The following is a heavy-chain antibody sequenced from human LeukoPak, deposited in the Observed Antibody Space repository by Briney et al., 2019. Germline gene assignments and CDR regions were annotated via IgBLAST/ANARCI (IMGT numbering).Heavy chain of an antibody. V-gene: IGHV4-39*07. J-gene: IGHJ5*02. CDR3: ARAACSSTSCYSSSANWFDP. CDR1: GGSISSSSYY. D-gene: IGHD2-2*02. CDR2: IYYSGST. Sequence: SETLSLTCTVSGGSISSSSYYWGWIRQPPGKGLEWIGSIYYSGSTNYNPSLKSRVTISVDTSKNQFSLKLSSVTAADTAVYYCARAACSSTSCYSSSANWFDPWGQGTLVTVSS.